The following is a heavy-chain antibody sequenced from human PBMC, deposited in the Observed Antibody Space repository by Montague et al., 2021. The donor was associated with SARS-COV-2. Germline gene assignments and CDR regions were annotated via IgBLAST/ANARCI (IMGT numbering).Heavy chain of an antibody. D-gene: IGHD3-16*02. J-gene: IGHJ5*02. CDR2: IYYSGST. CDR1: GGSISSYY. Sequence: SETLSITCTVSGGSISSYYWSWIRQPPGKGLEWIGYIYYSGSTNYNPSLKSRVTISVDTSKNQFSLKLSSVTAADTAVYYCARGYDYVWGSYRYLHWFDPWGQGTLVTVSS. V-gene: IGHV4-59*12. CDR3: ARGYDYVWGSYRYLHWFDP.